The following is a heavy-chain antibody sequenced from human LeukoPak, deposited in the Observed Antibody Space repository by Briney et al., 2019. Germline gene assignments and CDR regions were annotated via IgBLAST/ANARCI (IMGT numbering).Heavy chain of an antibody. J-gene: IGHJ4*02. CDR1: GYTFTSYG. CDR2: ISAYNGNT. V-gene: IGHV1-18*01. CDR3: AREQGYSSSWYPQQYYFDY. Sequence: ASVKVSCKASGYTFTSYGISWVRQAPGQGLEWMGWISAYNGNTNYAQKLQGRVTMTTDTSTSTAYMELRSLRSDDTAVYYCAREQGYSSSWYPQQYYFDYWGQGTLVTVSS. D-gene: IGHD6-13*01.